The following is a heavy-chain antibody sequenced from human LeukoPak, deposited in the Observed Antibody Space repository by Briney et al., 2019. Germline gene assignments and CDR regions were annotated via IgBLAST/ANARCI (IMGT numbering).Heavy chain of an antibody. CDR3: ASSLAALI. CDR2: IKSDGSST. CDR1: GFTFTSYW. D-gene: IGHD6-25*01. V-gene: IGHV3-74*01. J-gene: IGHJ4*02. Sequence: GGSLRLSCEASGFTFTSYWMHCVRQAPGKGLVWVSRIKSDGSSTNYADSVKGRFTISRDNAKNTVYLQMNSLRAEDTAVYYCASSLAALIWGQGTLVTVPS.